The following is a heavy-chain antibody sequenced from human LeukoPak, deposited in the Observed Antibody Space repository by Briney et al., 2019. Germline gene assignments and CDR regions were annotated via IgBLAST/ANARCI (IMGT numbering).Heavy chain of an antibody. J-gene: IGHJ4*02. D-gene: IGHD4-17*01. CDR2: IYYSGST. CDR1: GGSISSYY. Sequence: SETLSLTCTVSGGSISSYYWSWIRQPPGKGLEWIGYIYYSGSTNYNPSLKSRVTISVDTSKNQFSLKLSSVTAADTAVYYCARQASDYVFYYWGQGTLVTVSS. V-gene: IGHV4-59*01. CDR3: ARQASDYVFYY.